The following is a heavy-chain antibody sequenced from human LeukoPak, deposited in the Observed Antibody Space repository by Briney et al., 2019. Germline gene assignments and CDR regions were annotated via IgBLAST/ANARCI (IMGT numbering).Heavy chain of an antibody. V-gene: IGHV1-69*01. Sequence: SVKVSCKASGGSFSSYGISWVRQAPGQGLEWMGGVLPIFGVTNYAQRFQGRVTITADESRSTAYMELSSLTSDDTAVYYCARDLLPMTKAGVVNDWGQGSLVIVSA. J-gene: IGHJ4*02. CDR1: GGSFSSYG. CDR2: VLPIFGVT. CDR3: ARDLLPMTKAGVVND. D-gene: IGHD3-3*01.